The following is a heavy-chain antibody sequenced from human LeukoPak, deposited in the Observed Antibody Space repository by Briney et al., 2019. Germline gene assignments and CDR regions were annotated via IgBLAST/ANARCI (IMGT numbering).Heavy chain of an antibody. J-gene: IGHJ4*02. CDR1: GYTFTSYG. V-gene: IGHV1-18*01. CDR2: ISAYNVDT. D-gene: IGHD5-24*01. CDR3: ARDLRAFRDGYKNSNYYLAY. Sequence: ASVKVSCKASGYTFTSYGISWVRQAPGQGLEWMGWISAYNVDTNYAQKLQGRVTMTTDTSTRTAYMELRSLRSDDTAVYYCARDLRAFRDGYKNSNYYLAYWGQGTLVTVSS.